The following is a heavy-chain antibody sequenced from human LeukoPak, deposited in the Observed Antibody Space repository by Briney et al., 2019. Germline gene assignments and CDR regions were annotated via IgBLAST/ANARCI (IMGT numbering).Heavy chain of an antibody. D-gene: IGHD6-19*01. V-gene: IGHV3-30-3*01. CDR2: ISSDESDK. CDR3: ARDISGWYSGGYFRMDV. J-gene: IGHJ6*02. Sequence: GGSLRLSCAASGFTSSNYAMHWVRQAPGKGLEWVAFISSDESDKYYADSVKGRFIISRDNSKNTLYLQMNSLRAEDTAVYYCARDISGWYSGGYFRMDVWGQGTTVTVSS. CDR1: GFTSSNYA.